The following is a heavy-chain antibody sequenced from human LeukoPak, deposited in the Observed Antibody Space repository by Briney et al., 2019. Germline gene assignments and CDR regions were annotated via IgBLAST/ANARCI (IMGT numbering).Heavy chain of an antibody. CDR1: GFTSSA. CDR3: ARDLGVQLEYYYGMDV. J-gene: IGHJ6*02. CDR2: ISSSGSTI. V-gene: IGHV3-11*01. Sequence: PGGSLRLSCAASGFTSSAMHWVRQAPGKGLEWVSYISSSGSTIYYADSVKGRFTISRDNAKNSLSLQMNSLRAEDTAVYYCARDLGVQLEYYYGMDVWGQGTTVTVSS. D-gene: IGHD1-1*01.